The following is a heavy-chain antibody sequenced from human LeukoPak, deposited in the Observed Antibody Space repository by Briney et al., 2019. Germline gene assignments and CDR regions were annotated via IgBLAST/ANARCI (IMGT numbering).Heavy chain of an antibody. Sequence: SETLSLTCTVSGGSISSYYWSWLRQPPGKGLEWIGYTYYSGSTNYNPSLKSRVTISVDTSKNQFSLKLSSVTAADTAVYYFARGPGMVRGVRFDYWGQGTLVTVSS. D-gene: IGHD3-10*01. CDR3: ARGPGMVRGVRFDY. CDR1: GGSISSYY. J-gene: IGHJ4*02. CDR2: TYYSGST. V-gene: IGHV4-59*01.